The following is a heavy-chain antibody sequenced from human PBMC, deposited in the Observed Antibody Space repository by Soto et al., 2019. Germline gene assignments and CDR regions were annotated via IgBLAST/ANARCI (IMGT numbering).Heavy chain of an antibody. Sequence: GGSLRLSCAASGFTFSSYAMSWVRQAPGKGLEWVSAISGSGGSTYYADSVKGRFTISRDNSKNTLYLQMNSLRAEDKAVYYCAKSNPHTTPFTAVLLWFGETQRGYNWFDPWGQGTLVTVSS. CDR1: GFTFSSYA. CDR3: AKSNPHTTPFTAVLLWFGETQRGYNWFDP. CDR2: ISGSGGST. D-gene: IGHD3-10*01. J-gene: IGHJ5*02. V-gene: IGHV3-23*01.